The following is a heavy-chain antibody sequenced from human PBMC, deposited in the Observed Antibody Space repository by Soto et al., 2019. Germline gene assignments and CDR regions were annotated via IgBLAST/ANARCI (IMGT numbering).Heavy chain of an antibody. CDR3: AKVPVGLTGYSLHWDD. CDR2: ISGSGGST. Sequence: AGGSLRLSCAASGFTFSSYAMSWVRQAPGKGLEWVSAISGSGGSTYYADSVKGRFTISRDNSKNTLYLQMNSLRAEDTAVYYCAKVPVGLTGYSLHWDDWGQGTLVPVSS. V-gene: IGHV3-23*01. CDR1: GFTFSSYA. D-gene: IGHD3-9*01. J-gene: IGHJ4*02.